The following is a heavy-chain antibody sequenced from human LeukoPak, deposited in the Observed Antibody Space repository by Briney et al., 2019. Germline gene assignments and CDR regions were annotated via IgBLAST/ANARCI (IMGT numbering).Heavy chain of an antibody. Sequence: ASETLSLTCTVSVHSLNRYYWSWLRQPPGKGLEWIGYIYYSGSTNYNPSLKSRVTISVDTSKNQFSLNLSSVTAADTAVYYCATNQQRGYFFYWGQGTLVTVSS. D-gene: IGHD6-13*01. CDR3: ATNQQRGYFFY. CDR1: VHSLNRYY. J-gene: IGHJ4*02. V-gene: IGHV4-59*01. CDR2: IYYSGST.